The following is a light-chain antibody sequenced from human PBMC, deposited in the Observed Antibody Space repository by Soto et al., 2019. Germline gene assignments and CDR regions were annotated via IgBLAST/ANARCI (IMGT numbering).Light chain of an antibody. Sequence: LTQPASVSGSPGQSITISCTGTSSDVGGYDYVSWYQQHPGKAPKFLIYEVTNRPSGVSHRFSGSKSGNTASLTISGLQAEDEADYYCSSYTTTSTYVFGTGTKVTVL. CDR3: SSYTTTSTYV. CDR2: EVT. J-gene: IGLJ1*01. V-gene: IGLV2-14*01. CDR1: SSDVGGYDY.